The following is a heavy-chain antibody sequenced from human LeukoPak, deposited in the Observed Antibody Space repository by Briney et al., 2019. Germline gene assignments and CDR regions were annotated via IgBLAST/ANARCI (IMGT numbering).Heavy chain of an antibody. V-gene: IGHV3-23*01. CDR3: AKDSRESSGHFPYYYYYHYGLDV. CDR1: GFIFSSSA. Sequence: GGSLRLSCAVSGFIFSSSAMSWVRQAPGKGLEWVSAISGGGDDTSYADSARGRFTVSRDNSKNTLYLQMNSLRAEDTAVYYCAKDSRESSGHFPYYYYYHYGLDVWGQGTTVTVSS. D-gene: IGHD3-22*01. J-gene: IGHJ6*02. CDR2: ISGGGDDT.